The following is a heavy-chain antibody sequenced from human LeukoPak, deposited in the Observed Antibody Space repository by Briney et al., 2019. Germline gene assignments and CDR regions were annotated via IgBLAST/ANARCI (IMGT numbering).Heavy chain of an antibody. D-gene: IGHD2-2*01. J-gene: IGHJ6*03. CDR2: INQDGSEK. CDR3: ARHRVPPTTPYYYYTDV. CDR1: GFTFGTYW. Sequence: PWGSLRLSCAASGFTFGTYWMSWVRQAPGKGLEWVANINQDGSEKYYVDSVKGRFTFSRDNAKNSVYLQMNSLRAEDTAVYYCARHRVPPTTPYYYYTDVWGKGTTVTVSS. V-gene: IGHV3-7*01.